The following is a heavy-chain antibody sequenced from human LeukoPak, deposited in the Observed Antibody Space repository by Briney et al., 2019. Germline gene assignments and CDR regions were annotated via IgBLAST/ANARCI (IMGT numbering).Heavy chain of an antibody. CDR3: ERRGYYYYCMDV. D-gene: IGHD3-10*01. V-gene: IGHV5-10-1*01. CDR1: ENSFTSYL. Sequence: GESLRISCKDSENSFTSYLISWRHEPPERGLEWMGQIDPSDSYTNYSPSFQGHLTISVDKSVSTAYLQWTSLKFSDSSMYYCERRGYYYYCMDVWGQGTTVTVS. CDR2: IDPSDSYT. J-gene: IGHJ6*02.